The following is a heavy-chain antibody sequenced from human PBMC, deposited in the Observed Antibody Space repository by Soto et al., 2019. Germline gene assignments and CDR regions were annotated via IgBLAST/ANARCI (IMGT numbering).Heavy chain of an antibody. CDR1: GGSISSSNW. J-gene: IGHJ6*02. D-gene: IGHD2-15*01. CDR2: IYHSGSP. CDR3: ARAGRGYCSGGSCYSGLHGMDV. Sequence: QVQLQESGPGLVKPSGTLSLTCAVSGGSISSSNWWSWVRQPPGKGLEWIGEIYHSGSPNYNPSLKSRVTISVDKSKNQFSLKLSSVTAADTAVYYCARAGRGYCSGGSCYSGLHGMDVWGQGTTVTVSS. V-gene: IGHV4-4*02.